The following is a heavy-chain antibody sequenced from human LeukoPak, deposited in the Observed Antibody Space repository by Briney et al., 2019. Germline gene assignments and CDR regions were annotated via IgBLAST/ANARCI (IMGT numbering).Heavy chain of an antibody. Sequence: GESLKISCKGSGYSFTSYWIGWVRQMPGKGLEWMGIIYPGDSDTRYSPSFQGQVTISADKSISTAYLQWSSPKASDTAMYCCARGLNLRHYGGKGGWFDPWGQGTLVTVSS. CDR1: GYSFTSYW. J-gene: IGHJ5*02. CDR3: ARGLNLRHYGGKGGWFDP. D-gene: IGHD4-23*01. CDR2: IYPGDSDT. V-gene: IGHV5-51*01.